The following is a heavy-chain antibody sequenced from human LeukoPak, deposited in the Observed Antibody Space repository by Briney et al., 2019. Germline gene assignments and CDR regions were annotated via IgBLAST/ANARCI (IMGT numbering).Heavy chain of an antibody. CDR3: PRVVRGVIRYYYYYMDV. Sequence: GGSLRLSCAASGFTFSDYYMSWIRQAPGKGLEWVSYISSSGSTIYYADSVKGRFTISRDNAKNSLYLQMNSLRAEDTAVYYCPRVVRGVIRYYYYYMDVWGKGTTVTVSS. V-gene: IGHV3-11*01. CDR1: GFTFSDYY. J-gene: IGHJ6*03. CDR2: ISSSGSTI. D-gene: IGHD3-10*01.